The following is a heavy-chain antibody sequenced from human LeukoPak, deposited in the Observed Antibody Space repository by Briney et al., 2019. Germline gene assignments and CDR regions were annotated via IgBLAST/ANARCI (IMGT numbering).Heavy chain of an antibody. V-gene: IGHV3-43*02. CDR2: ISGGGGST. J-gene: IGHJ4*02. D-gene: IGHD6-13*01. Sequence: GGTLRLSCAASGFTFDDSVRHWVRQAPGKGLEWVSLISGGGGSTYYADSVRRRFTISRDNSKNSLYLQMNSLRTEDTASDYCAKDNSSIRGYSSSLYDYWGWGPGTTVSS. CDR3: AKDNSSIRGYSSSLYDY. CDR1: GFTFDDSV.